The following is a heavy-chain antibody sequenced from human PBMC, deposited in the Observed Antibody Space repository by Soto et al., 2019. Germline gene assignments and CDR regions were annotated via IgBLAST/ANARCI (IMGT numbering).Heavy chain of an antibody. D-gene: IGHD1-26*01. CDR3: ARVAELTRFDP. CDR1: GGAISSGGYS. Sequence: SETLSLTCAVSGGAISSGGYSWGWIRQPPGKGLEWIGYIYHSGSTYYNPSLKSRVTISVDRSKNQFSLKLSSVTAADTAVYYCARVAELTRFDPWGQGTLVTVSS. CDR2: IYHSGST. V-gene: IGHV4-30-2*01. J-gene: IGHJ5*02.